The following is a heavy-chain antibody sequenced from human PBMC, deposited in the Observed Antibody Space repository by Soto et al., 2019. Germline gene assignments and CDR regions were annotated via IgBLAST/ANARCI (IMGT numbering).Heavy chain of an antibody. CDR3: ASPVFGGGLGPFDI. CDR2: IYYSENT. J-gene: IGHJ3*02. Sequence: QLHLQESGPGLVKPSETLSLTCTVSGGSISSSTYYWGWIRQPPGKGLEWIASIYYSENTYYNPSLKSRVTTSVDTSKNQFSLKLSSVTASDTAVYYCASPVFGGGLGPFDIWGQGTMVTVSS. V-gene: IGHV4-39*01. CDR1: GGSISSSTYY. D-gene: IGHD3-10*02.